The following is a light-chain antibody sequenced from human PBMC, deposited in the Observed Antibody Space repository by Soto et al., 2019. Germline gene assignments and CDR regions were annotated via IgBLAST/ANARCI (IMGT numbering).Light chain of an antibody. Sequence: QSALTQPASVSGSPGQSITISCTGTSSDVGGSNYVSWYQQHPGKAPKLIIFDVSHRPSGFSNRFSGSKSGNTASLTISGLQAGDEADYYCSSYTSSSTYVFGTGTKVTVL. J-gene: IGLJ1*01. CDR3: SSYTSSSTYV. CDR2: DVS. CDR1: SSDVGGSNY. V-gene: IGLV2-14*03.